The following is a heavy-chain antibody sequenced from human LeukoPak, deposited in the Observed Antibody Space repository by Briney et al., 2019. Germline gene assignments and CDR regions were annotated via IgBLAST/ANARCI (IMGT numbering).Heavy chain of an antibody. J-gene: IGHJ4*02. D-gene: IGHD3-10*01. CDR3: ARGPMVRGPDY. V-gene: IGHV3-21*01. CDR1: GFTFSSYS. Sequence: PGRSLRLSCAASGFTFSSYSMNWVRQAPGKGLEWVSSISSSSSYIYYADSVKGRFTISRDNAKNSLYLQMNSLRAADTAVYYCARGPMVRGPDYWGQGTLVTVSS. CDR2: ISSSSSYI.